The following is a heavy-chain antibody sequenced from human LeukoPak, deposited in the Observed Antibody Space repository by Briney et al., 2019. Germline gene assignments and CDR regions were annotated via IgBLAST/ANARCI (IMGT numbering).Heavy chain of an antibody. CDR1: GGSISSYY. CDR3: ARDHGADSGSYYTNNWFDP. Sequence: SETLSLTCTVSGGSISSYYWSWIRQPPGKGLEWIGYIYYSGSTNYNPSLKSRVTISVDTSKNQFSLKLSSVTAADTAVYYCARDHGADSGSYYTNNWFDPWGQGTLVTVSS. D-gene: IGHD1-26*01. J-gene: IGHJ5*02. V-gene: IGHV4-59*01. CDR2: IYYSGST.